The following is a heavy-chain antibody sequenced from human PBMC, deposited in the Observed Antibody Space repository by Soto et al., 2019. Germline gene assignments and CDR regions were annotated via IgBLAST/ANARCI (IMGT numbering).Heavy chain of an antibody. D-gene: IGHD6-13*01. Sequence: GGSLRLSCAASGFTFSSYGMHWVRQAPGKGLEWVAVIWYDGSNKYYADSVKGRFTISRDNSKNTLYLQMNSLRAEDTAVYYCASDLSSSWSFDYWGQGTLVTVSS. CDR1: GFTFSSYG. CDR3: ASDLSSSWSFDY. V-gene: IGHV3-33*01. J-gene: IGHJ4*02. CDR2: IWYDGSNK.